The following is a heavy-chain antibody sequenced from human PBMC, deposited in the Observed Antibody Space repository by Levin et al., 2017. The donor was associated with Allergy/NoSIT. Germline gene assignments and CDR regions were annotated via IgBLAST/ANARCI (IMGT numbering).Heavy chain of an antibody. Sequence: GESLKISCAASGFTFSDHYMDWVRQAPGKGLEWVGRTRNKANSYTTEYAASVKDRFIISRDDSKNSLYLQMNSLKTEDTAVYYCCRVVRGAIDYWGQGTLVTVSS. CDR2: TRNKANSYTT. V-gene: IGHV3-72*01. J-gene: IGHJ4*02. CDR1: GFTFSDHY. D-gene: IGHD3-10*01. CDR3: CRVVRGAIDY.